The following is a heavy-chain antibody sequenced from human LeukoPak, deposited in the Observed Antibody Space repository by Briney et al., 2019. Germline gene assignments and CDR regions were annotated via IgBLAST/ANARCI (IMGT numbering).Heavy chain of an antibody. Sequence: PSETLSLTCTVSGGSISSYYWSWIRQPAGKGLEWIGRIYTSGSTNYNPSLKSRVTMSVDTSKNQFSLKLSSVTAADTAVYYCARVPYCSSTSCSEQFDPWGRGTLVTVSS. V-gene: IGHV4-4*07. CDR3: ARVPYCSSTSCSEQFDP. CDR1: GGSISSYY. D-gene: IGHD2-2*01. J-gene: IGHJ5*02. CDR2: IYTSGST.